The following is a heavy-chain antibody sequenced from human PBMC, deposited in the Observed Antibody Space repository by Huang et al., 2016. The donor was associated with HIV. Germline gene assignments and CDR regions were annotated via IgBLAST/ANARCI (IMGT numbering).Heavy chain of an antibody. CDR2: INTNTGNP. CDR1: GYTFTKYA. J-gene: IGHJ6*03. V-gene: IGHV7-4-1*01. D-gene: IGHD6-19*01. Sequence: QVQLVQSGSELKKPGASLTVACKASGYTFTKYAMNWVRQAPGQGLEWMGWINTNTGNPTYAQGFMGRFVFSLDTSVSTAYLQIDSRKADDAAVYFCARGIISGSYFFYYMDVWGEGTTVTVSS. CDR3: ARGIISGSYFFYYMDV.